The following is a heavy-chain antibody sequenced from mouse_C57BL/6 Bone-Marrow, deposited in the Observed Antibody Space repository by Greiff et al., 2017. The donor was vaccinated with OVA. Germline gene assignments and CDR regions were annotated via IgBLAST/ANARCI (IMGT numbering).Heavy chain of an antibody. D-gene: IGHD1-1*01. V-gene: IGHV1-53*01. J-gene: IGHJ4*01. CDR1: GYTFTSYW. Sequence: QVQLQQPGTELVKPGASVKLSCKASGYTFTSYWMHWVKQRPGQGLEWIGNINPSNGGTNYNEKFKSKATLTVDKSSSTAYMQLSSLTSEDSAVYYCARCCLGSFSLYYYAMDYWGQGTSVTVSS. CDR3: ARCCLGSFSLYYYAMDY. CDR2: INPSNGGT.